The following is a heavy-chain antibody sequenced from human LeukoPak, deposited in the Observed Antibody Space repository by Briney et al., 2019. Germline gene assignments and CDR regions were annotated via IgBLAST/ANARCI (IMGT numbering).Heavy chain of an antibody. CDR1: AFTFNFYW. CDR3: ARVRTNNYGFDY. CDR2: INRDGSSF. J-gene: IGHJ4*02. Sequence: GGSLRLSCAASAFTFNFYWMHWVRQAPGKGLEWVSHINRDGSSFTYADFVKGRFTISRDNAKNTLYLQMNSLRVEDTAVYYCARVRTNNYGFDYWGQGALVTVSS. D-gene: IGHD5-18*01. V-gene: IGHV3-74*03.